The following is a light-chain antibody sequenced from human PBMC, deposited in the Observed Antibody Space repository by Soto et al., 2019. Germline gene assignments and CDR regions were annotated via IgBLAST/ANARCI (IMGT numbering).Light chain of an antibody. J-gene: IGKJ2*01. CDR2: GAS. CDR3: QQYGSSPYT. V-gene: IGKV3-20*01. CDR1: QSVSSSY. Sequence: EIVLTQSPGTLSLSPGERATLSCRASQSVSSSYLAWNQQKPGQAPRLLIYGASIRATGITDRFSGSGSGTDFTLTISRREPEDFAVYYCQQYGSSPYTFGQGTKLEIK.